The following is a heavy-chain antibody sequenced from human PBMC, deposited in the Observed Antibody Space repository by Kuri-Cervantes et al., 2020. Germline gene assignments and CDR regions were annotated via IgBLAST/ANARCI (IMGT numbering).Heavy chain of an antibody. V-gene: IGHV4-34*01. D-gene: IGHD3-3*01. Sequence: GSLRLSCAVYGGSFSGYYWSWIRQPPGKGLEWIGEINHSGSTNYNPSLKSRVTISVDTSKNQFSLKLSSVTAADTAVYYCARAGKYYDFWSGYYFDYWGQGTLVTVSS. CDR2: INHSGST. CDR1: GGSFSGYY. J-gene: IGHJ4*02. CDR3: ARAGKYYDFWSGYYFDY.